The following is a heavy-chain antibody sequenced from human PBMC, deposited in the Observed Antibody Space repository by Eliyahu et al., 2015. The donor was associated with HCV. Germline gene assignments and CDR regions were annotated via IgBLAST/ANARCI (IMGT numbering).Heavy chain of an antibody. V-gene: IGHV3-48*01. J-gene: IGHJ4*02. D-gene: IGHD2-21*01. Sequence: DVQLVESGGGLVQPGGSLRLSCAASGFSFSGYSMNWVRQAPGKGPEGVSYITGSGHTIYYAGSLEGRFTVSRDNAKNSLYLQMNSLRAEDTAVYYCARDGCGGDRCALPPVYWGQGTLVTVSS. CDR3: ARDGCGGDRCALPPVY. CDR1: GFSFSGYS. CDR2: ITGSGHTI.